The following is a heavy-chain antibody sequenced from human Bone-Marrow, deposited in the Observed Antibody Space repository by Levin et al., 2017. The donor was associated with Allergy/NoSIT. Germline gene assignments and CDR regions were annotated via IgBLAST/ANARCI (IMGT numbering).Heavy chain of an antibody. V-gene: IGHV1-3*01. CDR1: GYTFTSYA. Sequence: ASVKVSCKASGYTFTSYAMHWVRQAPGQRLEWMGWINAGNGNTKYSQKFQGRVTITRDTSASTAYMELSSLRSEDTAVYYCARWGIAAAGTVYWGQGTLVTVSS. CDR3: ARWGIAAAGTVY. J-gene: IGHJ4*02. D-gene: IGHD6-13*01. CDR2: INAGNGNT.